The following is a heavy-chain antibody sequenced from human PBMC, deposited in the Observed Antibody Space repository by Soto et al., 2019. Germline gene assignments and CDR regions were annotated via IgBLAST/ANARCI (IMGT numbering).Heavy chain of an antibody. D-gene: IGHD2-8*01. CDR3: TTYCTNGVCSISHGMGI. CDR1: GFTFSGSA. V-gene: IGHV3-73*01. CDR2: IRSKANSYAT. J-gene: IGHJ6*02. Sequence: XGSLRLSCAASGFTFSGSAMHWVRQASGKGLEWVGRIRSKANSYATAYAASVKGRFTISRDDSKNTAYLQMNSLKTEDTAVYYCTTYCTNGVCSISHGMGIWGQGTKVTV.